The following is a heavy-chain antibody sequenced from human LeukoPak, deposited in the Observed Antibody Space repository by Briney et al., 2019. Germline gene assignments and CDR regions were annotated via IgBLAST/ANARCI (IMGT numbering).Heavy chain of an antibody. Sequence: ASVKVSCKTSGYIFTSYNMHWVRQAPGRGLEWVGIINPSGGSTRYAQKFQGRVTMTRDTSTSTFYMELSSLRSEDTAMYYCARDLFHRYYDSSGRAFDYWGQGTLVTVSS. V-gene: IGHV1-46*01. J-gene: IGHJ4*02. D-gene: IGHD3-22*01. CDR3: ARDLFHRYYDSSGRAFDY. CDR1: GYIFTSYN. CDR2: INPSGGST.